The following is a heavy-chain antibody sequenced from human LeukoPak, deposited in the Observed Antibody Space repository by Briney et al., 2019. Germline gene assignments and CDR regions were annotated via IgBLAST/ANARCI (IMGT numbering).Heavy chain of an antibody. D-gene: IGHD4-17*01. CDR1: GYTFTSYG. Sequence: ASVKVSCKASGYTFTSYGISWVRQAPGRGLERMGLITSYDGETNYAQKFQDRVTMTTDTATSTAFLEVRSLTSDDTAVYFCARDPDFGENTWGQGTLVIVSS. V-gene: IGHV1-18*01. J-gene: IGHJ4*02. CDR2: ITSYDGET. CDR3: ARDPDFGENT.